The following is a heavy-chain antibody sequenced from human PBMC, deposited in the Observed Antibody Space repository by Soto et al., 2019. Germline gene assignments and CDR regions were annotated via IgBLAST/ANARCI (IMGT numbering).Heavy chain of an antibody. J-gene: IGHJ6*02. V-gene: IGHV4-39*01. CDR1: GGSISSSSYY. CDR3: ARPFIAVAGTMGYYYYYGMDV. Sequence: QLQLQESGPGLVKPSETLSLTCTVSGGSISSSSYYWGWIRQPPGKGLEWIGSIYYSGSTYYNPSLKSRVNISVDTSKNQFSLKLSSVTAADTAVYYCARPFIAVAGTMGYYYYYGMDVWGQGTTVTVSS. CDR2: IYYSGST. D-gene: IGHD6-19*01.